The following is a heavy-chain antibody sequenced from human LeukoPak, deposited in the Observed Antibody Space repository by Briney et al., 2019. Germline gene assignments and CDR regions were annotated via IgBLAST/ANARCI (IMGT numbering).Heavy chain of an antibody. CDR1: GYTFTSYG. CDR3: ARDGRIAVAGTPFDY. CDR2: ISAYNGNT. Sequence: APVKVSCKASGYTFTSYGISWVRQAPGQGLEWMGWISAYNGNTNYAQKLQGRVTMTTDTSTSTAYMELRSLRSDDTAVYYCARDGRIAVAGTPFDYWGQGTLVTVSS. V-gene: IGHV1-18*01. J-gene: IGHJ4*02. D-gene: IGHD6-19*01.